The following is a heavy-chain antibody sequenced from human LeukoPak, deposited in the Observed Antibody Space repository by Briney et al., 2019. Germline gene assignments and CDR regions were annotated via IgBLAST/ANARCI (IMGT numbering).Heavy chain of an antibody. J-gene: IGHJ6*02. V-gene: IGHV1-2*02. CDR1: GYTFTGYY. D-gene: IGHD2-21*02. Sequence: ASVKVSCEASGYTFTGYYMHWVRQAPGQGLEWMGWINPNSGGTNYAQKFQGRVTMTRDTSISTAYMELSRLRSDDTAVYYCARLYCGGDCYRPDYYYYGMDVWGQGTTVTVSS. CDR3: ARLYCGGDCYRPDYYYYGMDV. CDR2: INPNSGGT.